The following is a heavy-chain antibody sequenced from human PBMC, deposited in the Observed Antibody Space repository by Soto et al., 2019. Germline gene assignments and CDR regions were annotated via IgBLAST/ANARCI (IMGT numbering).Heavy chain of an antibody. Sequence: EVQLLESGGGLVQPGGSLRLSCAASGFTFSNYAMNWVRQAPGKGLEWVSTISGSGGSPYYADSVKGRFTISRDNSKNTLYLQMNSLRAGDSAIYICAKEGTSDLYYFDYWGQGTLVTVSS. D-gene: IGHD2-21*02. CDR3: AKEGTSDLYYFDY. V-gene: IGHV3-23*01. J-gene: IGHJ4*02. CDR2: ISGSGGSP. CDR1: GFTFSNYA.